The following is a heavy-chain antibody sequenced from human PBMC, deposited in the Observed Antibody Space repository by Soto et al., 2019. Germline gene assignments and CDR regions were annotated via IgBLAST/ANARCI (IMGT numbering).Heavy chain of an antibody. CDR3: ARPRITMIPRAAFDI. Sequence: PGGSLRLSCAASGFTFSSYAMHWVRQAPGKGLEWVAVISYDGSNKYYADSVKGRFTISRDNSKNTLYLQMNSLRAEDTAVYYCARPRITMIPRAAFDIWGQGTMVTVSS. J-gene: IGHJ3*02. V-gene: IGHV3-30-3*01. D-gene: IGHD3-22*01. CDR2: ISYDGSNK. CDR1: GFTFSSYA.